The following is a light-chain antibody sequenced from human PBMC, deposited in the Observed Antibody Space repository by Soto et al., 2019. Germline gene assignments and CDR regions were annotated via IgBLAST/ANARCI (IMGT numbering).Light chain of an antibody. CDR3: CPYAGNFAWV. V-gene: IGLV2-11*01. CDR2: DVH. Sequence: QSALTQPPSVSGSPGQSVTLSCTGTSSDVGGSNFVSWYQQHPGKAPKLIIYDVHRRPSGVPDRFSGSKSGTTASLTISGLRAQDEANYYCCPYAGNFAWVFGGGTKVTVL. CDR1: SSDVGGSNF. J-gene: IGLJ3*02.